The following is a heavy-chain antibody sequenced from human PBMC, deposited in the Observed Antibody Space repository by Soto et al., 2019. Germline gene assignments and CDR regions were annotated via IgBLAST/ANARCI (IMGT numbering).Heavy chain of an antibody. Sequence: SETLSLTCAVYGGSFSNYYWTWVRQPPGKGLEWIGEMSDGGSTNYSPSLEGRVTMSVDTSKKQFALRLTSVSAADTAVYYCARPRDQWQFDSFDIWGQGTMV. J-gene: IGHJ3*02. CDR3: ARPRDQWQFDSFDI. CDR2: MSDGGST. D-gene: IGHD6-19*01. V-gene: IGHV4-34*01. CDR1: GGSFSNYY.